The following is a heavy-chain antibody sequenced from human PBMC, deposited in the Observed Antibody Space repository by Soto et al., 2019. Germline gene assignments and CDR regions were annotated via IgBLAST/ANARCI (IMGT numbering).Heavy chain of an antibody. Sequence: SETLSLTCAVYGGSFSGYYWSWIRQPPGKGLEWIGEINHSGSTNYNPSLKSRVTISVDTSKNQFSLKLSSVTAADTAVYYCARSPIGLGWYTITWGQGNIVTV. V-gene: IGHV4-34*01. CDR3: ARSPIGLGWYTIT. CDR1: GGSFSGYY. J-gene: IGHJ4*02. D-gene: IGHD2-21*01. CDR2: INHSGST.